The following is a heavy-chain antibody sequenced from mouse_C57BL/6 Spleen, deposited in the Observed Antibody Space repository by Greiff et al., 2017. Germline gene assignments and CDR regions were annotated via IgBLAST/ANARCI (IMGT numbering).Heavy chain of an antibody. J-gene: IGHJ3*01. D-gene: IGHD1-1*01. CDR3: TTDYYGSSYAY. CDR1: GFNIKDYY. V-gene: IGHV14-1*01. CDR2: IDPEDGDT. Sequence: VQLKQSGAELVRPGASVKLSCTASGFNIKDYYMHWVKQRPEQGLEWIGRIDPEDGDTESAPKFQGKATMTADTSSNTAYLQLSSLTSEDTAVYYCTTDYYGSSYAYWGQGTLVTVSA.